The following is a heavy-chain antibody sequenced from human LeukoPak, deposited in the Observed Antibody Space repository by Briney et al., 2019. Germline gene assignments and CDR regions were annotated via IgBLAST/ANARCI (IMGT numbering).Heavy chain of an antibody. CDR2: INHSGST. CDR3: ARANYGSGSYSVYGMDV. Sequence: SQTLSPTCAVYGGSFSGYYWSWIRQPPGKGLEWIGEINHSGSTNYNPSLKSRVTISVDTSKNQFSLKLSSVTAADTAVYYCARANYGSGSYSVYGMDVWGQGTTVTVSS. J-gene: IGHJ6*02. D-gene: IGHD3-10*01. CDR1: GGSFSGYY. V-gene: IGHV4-34*01.